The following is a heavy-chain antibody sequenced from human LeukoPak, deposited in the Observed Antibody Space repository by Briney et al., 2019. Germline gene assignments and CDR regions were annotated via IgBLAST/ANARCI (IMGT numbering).Heavy chain of an antibody. D-gene: IGHD2-2*01. CDR2: IYYSGST. V-gene: IGHV4-59*01. CDR3: ASGSTSRSLDAFDI. Sequence: GSLRLSCAASGFTFSDYYMSWIRQPPGKGLEWIGYIYYSGSTNYNPSLKSRVTISVDTSKNQFSLKLSSVTAADTAVYYCASGSTSRSLDAFDIWGQGTMVTVSS. J-gene: IGHJ3*02. CDR1: GFTFSDYY.